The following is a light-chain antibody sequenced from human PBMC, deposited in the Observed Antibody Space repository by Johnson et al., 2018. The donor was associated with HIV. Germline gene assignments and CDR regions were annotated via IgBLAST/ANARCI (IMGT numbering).Light chain of an antibody. Sequence: QLVLTQPPSVSAAPGQKVTISCSGSSSNIGNNYVSWYQHLPGTAPKLLIYDNNKRPSGIPDRFSGSKSGTSATLGITGLQTGDEADYYCGTWDSNLSVYVFGTGTNVSVL. CDR2: DNN. V-gene: IGLV1-51*01. CDR3: GTWDSNLSVYV. CDR1: SSNIGNNY. J-gene: IGLJ1*01.